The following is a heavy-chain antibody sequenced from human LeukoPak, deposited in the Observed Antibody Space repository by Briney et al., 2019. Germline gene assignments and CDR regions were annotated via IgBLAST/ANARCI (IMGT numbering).Heavy chain of an antibody. CDR2: ISGSGGST. Sequence: PGGSLRLSCAAPGFTFSSYAMSWVRQAPGKGLEWVSAISGSGGSTYYADSVKGRFTISRDNSKNTLYLQMNSLRAEDTAVYYCAKDYYDILTGGMDVWGKGTTVTVSS. J-gene: IGHJ6*04. CDR3: AKDYYDILTGGMDV. CDR1: GFTFSSYA. V-gene: IGHV3-23*01. D-gene: IGHD3-9*01.